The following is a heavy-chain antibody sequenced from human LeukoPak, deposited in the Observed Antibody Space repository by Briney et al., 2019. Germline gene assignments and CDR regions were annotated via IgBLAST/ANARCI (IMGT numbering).Heavy chain of an antibody. V-gene: IGHV3-7*01. CDR1: GFTFSSYW. Sequence: PGGSLRLSCAASGFTFSSYWMSWVRQAPGKGLEWVASIKQDGSEKYYVGSVKGRFTISRDNAKNSLYLQMNSLRAEDTAVYYCAGELVYYRSGLDYWGQGTLVTVSS. CDR3: AGELVYYRSGLDY. D-gene: IGHD3-10*01. J-gene: IGHJ4*02. CDR2: IKQDGSEK.